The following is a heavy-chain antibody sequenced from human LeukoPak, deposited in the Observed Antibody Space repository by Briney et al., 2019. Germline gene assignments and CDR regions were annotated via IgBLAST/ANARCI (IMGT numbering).Heavy chain of an antibody. D-gene: IGHD3-3*01. CDR1: GFTFSSYA. V-gene: IGHV3-23*01. J-gene: IGHJ6*02. Sequence: GGSLRLSCAASGFTFSSYAMSWVRQAPGKGLEWVSAISGSGGSTYYADSVKGRFTISRDNAKNSLYLQMNSLRAEDTAVYYCARASHDHVLRFLEWLPFHYYGMDVWGQGTTVTVSS. CDR3: ARASHDHVLRFLEWLPFHYYGMDV. CDR2: ISGSGGST.